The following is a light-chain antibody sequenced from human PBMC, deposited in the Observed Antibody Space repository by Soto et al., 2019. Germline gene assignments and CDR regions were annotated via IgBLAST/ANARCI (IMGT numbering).Light chain of an antibody. V-gene: IGLV2-14*01. CDR1: SSDVGGYNY. CDR3: SSYSSISTLV. Sequence: QSVLTQPASVSGSPGQSITISCTGTSSDVGGYNYVSWYQQHPGKAPKLMIYDVSNRPSGVSLRFSGSKSGNTASLTISGLQAEDEADYYCSSYSSISTLVFGAGTKLTVL. CDR2: DVS. J-gene: IGLJ2*01.